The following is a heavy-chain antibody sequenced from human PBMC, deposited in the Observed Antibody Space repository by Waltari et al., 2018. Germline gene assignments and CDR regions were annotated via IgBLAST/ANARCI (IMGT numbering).Heavy chain of an antibody. CDR3: ARDAGGVDAFDI. D-gene: IGHD3-16*01. CDR2: IYGGGRT. V-gene: IGHV3-53*01. CDR1: GFTVSSIY. Sequence: EVQLVESGGGLIQPGGSLRLSWPASGFTVSSIYMRWVRQAPGKGLEWVSVIYGGGRTYYADSVKGRFTISRDNSKNTLYLQMNSLRAEDTAVYYCARDAGGVDAFDIWGQGTMVTVSS. J-gene: IGHJ3*02.